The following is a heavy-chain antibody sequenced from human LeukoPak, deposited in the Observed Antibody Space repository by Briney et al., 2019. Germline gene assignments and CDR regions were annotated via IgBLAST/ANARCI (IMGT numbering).Heavy chain of an antibody. J-gene: IGHJ4*02. V-gene: IGHV3-23*01. CDR2: ISGSGGST. Sequence: GGSLRLSCAASGFTFSSYAMSWVRQAPGKGLEWVSAISGSGGSTYYADSVKGRFTISRDNAKNTLYLQMNSLRAEDTDVYSCARMDADILTGSETYYFDYWGQGTLVTVSS. CDR3: ARMDADILTGSETYYFDY. D-gene: IGHD3-9*01. CDR1: GFTFSSYA.